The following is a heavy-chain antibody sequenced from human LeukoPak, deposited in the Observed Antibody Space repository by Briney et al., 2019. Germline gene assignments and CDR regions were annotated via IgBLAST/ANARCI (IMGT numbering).Heavy chain of an antibody. V-gene: IGHV4-59*12. CDR3: ARDLRQQPDAFDI. CDR1: GGSISSYY. Sequence: SETLSLTCTVSGGSISSYYWSWIRQPPGKGLEWIGYIYYSGSTNYNPSLKSRVTMSVDTSKNQFSLKLSTVTAADTAVYYCARDLRQQPDAFDIWGQGTMVTVSS. CDR2: IYYSGST. J-gene: IGHJ3*02. D-gene: IGHD6-13*01.